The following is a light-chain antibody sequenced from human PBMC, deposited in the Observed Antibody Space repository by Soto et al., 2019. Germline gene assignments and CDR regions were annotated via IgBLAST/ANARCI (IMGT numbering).Light chain of an antibody. J-gene: IGKJ2*01. CDR1: QSISSW. V-gene: IGKV1-5*03. CDR2: KAS. CDR3: QQYKIYLYN. Sequence: DIQMSQSASTLAACVGYIVAITCRFSQSISSWLAWYQQRPGKAPKLLIYKASSLESGVPSRFSGSGSGTEFTLTISSLQPDDFATYYCQQYKIYLYNCGQGTK.